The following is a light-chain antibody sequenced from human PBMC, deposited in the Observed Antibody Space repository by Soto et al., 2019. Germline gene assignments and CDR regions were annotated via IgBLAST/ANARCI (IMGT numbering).Light chain of an antibody. CDR3: QQRINSLFT. CDR1: QSVSSY. V-gene: IGKV3-11*01. J-gene: IGKJ3*01. CDR2: DAS. Sequence: EIVLTQSPATLSLSPGERATLSCRASQSVSSYLAWYQQKPGQAPRLLIYDASNRATGIPARFSGSGSGPDFTLTISSLEPEDFAVYYCQQRINSLFTFGPGTKVDIK.